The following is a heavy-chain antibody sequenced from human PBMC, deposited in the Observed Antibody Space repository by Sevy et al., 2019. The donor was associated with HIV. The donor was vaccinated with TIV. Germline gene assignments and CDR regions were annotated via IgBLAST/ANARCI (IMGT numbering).Heavy chain of an antibody. Sequence: ASVKVSCKASGYTFTGYYMHWVRQAPGQGLEWMGRINPNSGGTNYAQKFQGRVTMTRDTSISTAYMELSRLRSDETAVYYCARERAAAGTYYYYYGMDVWGQGTTVTVSS. CDR3: ARERAAAGTYYYYYGMDV. J-gene: IGHJ6*02. CDR2: INPNSGGT. V-gene: IGHV1-2*06. D-gene: IGHD6-13*01. CDR1: GYTFTGYY.